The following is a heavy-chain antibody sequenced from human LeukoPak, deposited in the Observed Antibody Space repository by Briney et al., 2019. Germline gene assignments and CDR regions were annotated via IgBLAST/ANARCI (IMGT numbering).Heavy chain of an antibody. CDR1: GFTFSSYG. V-gene: IGHV3-30*18. CDR3: AKECSSSSGYYGMDV. J-gene: IGHJ6*02. Sequence: QSGGSLRLSCAASGFTFSSYGMHWVRQAPGKGLEWVAVISYDGSNKYYADSVKGRFTISRDNSKNTLYLQMNSLRAEDTAVYYCAKECSSSSGYYGMDVWGQGTTVTVSS. D-gene: IGHD6-6*01. CDR2: ISYDGSNK.